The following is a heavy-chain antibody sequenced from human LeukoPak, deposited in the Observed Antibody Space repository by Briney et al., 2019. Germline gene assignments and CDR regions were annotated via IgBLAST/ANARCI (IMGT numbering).Heavy chain of an antibody. V-gene: IGHV3-48*01. Sequence: RGSLRLSCAASGFTFSSHTMNWVRQAPGKGLEWVSYISGSSSTIYYADSVKGRFTISRDNAKDSLYLQMTSLRAEDTAVYYCARGIVVVPAARVYDYWGQGTLITVSS. CDR2: ISGSSSTI. CDR3: ARGIVVVPAARVYDY. CDR1: GFTFSSHT. D-gene: IGHD2-2*01. J-gene: IGHJ4*02.